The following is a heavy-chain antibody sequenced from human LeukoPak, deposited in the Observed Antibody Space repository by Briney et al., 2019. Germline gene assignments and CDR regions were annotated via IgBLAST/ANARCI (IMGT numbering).Heavy chain of an antibody. V-gene: IGHV3-74*01. J-gene: IGHJ4*02. CDR2: INSDGSWT. CDR1: GNYW. D-gene: IGHD2/OR15-2a*01. CDR3: VSFYETY. Sequence: GGSLRLSCAASGNYWMHWVRQVPGKGLVWVSHINSDGSWTSYADSVKGRFIISKDNAKNTVYLQMNSLRAEDTAVYYCVSFYETYWGRGTLVTVSS.